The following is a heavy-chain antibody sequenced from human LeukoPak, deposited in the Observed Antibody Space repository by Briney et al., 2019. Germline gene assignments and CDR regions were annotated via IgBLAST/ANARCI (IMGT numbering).Heavy chain of an antibody. CDR3: AKSELRWDDAFDI. CDR1: GYTFTGYY. D-gene: IGHD4-23*01. Sequence: GASVKVSCKASGYTFTGYYMHWVRQAPGQGLEWMGWINPNSGGTNYAQKFQGWVTMTRDTSISTAYMELSRLRSDDTAVYYCAKSELRWDDAFDIWGQGTMVTVSS. V-gene: IGHV1-2*04. J-gene: IGHJ3*02. CDR2: INPNSGGT.